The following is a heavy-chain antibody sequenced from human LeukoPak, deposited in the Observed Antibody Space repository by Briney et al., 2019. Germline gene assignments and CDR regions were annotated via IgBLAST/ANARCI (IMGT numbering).Heavy chain of an antibody. Sequence: AGGSLRLSCAASGFTLSSYWMHWVRHAPGKGLVWVSRINSDGSSTSYTDSVKGRFTISRDNAKNTLYLQMNSLRAEDTAVYYCARTNLVAEPFDYWGQGTLVTVSS. J-gene: IGHJ4*02. CDR2: INSDGSST. CDR3: ARTNLVAEPFDY. V-gene: IGHV3-74*01. CDR1: GFTLSSYW. D-gene: IGHD2-8*02.